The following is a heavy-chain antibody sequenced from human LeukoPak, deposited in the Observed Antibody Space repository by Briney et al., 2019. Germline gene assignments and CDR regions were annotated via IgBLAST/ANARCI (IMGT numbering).Heavy chain of an antibody. Sequence: PGGSLRLSCAASGFTFSSYGMHWVRQAPGKGLEWVAFIRYDGSNKYYADSVKGRFTISRDNSKNTLYLQMNSLRAEDTAVYYCAKDQPLFSGYKAYYFDYWGQGTLVTVSS. D-gene: IGHD3-22*01. J-gene: IGHJ4*02. V-gene: IGHV3-30*02. CDR3: AKDQPLFSGYKAYYFDY. CDR2: IRYDGSNK. CDR1: GFTFSSYG.